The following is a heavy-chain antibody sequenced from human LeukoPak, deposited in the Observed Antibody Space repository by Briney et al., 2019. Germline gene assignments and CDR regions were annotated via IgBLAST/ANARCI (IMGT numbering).Heavy chain of an antibody. D-gene: IGHD6-13*01. J-gene: IGHJ3*02. Sequence: SETLSLTCTVSGGSISSYYWSWIRQPPGKGLEWIGYIYYSGSTNYNPSLKSRVTISVDTSKNQFSLKLSSVTAADTAVYYCARGFGIAGWVDAFDIWGQGTMVTVSS. CDR1: GGSISSYY. V-gene: IGHV4-59*01. CDR3: ARGFGIAGWVDAFDI. CDR2: IYYSGST.